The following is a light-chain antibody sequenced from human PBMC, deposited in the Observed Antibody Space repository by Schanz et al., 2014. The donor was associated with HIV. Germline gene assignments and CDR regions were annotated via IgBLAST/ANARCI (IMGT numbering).Light chain of an antibody. CDR3: QQYYSTPLA. J-gene: IGKJ4*01. CDR2: WAS. V-gene: IGKV4-1*01. CDR1: QTVLYSSNDKNY. Sequence: DIVMTQSPDSLAVSLGERATINCKSSQTVLYSSNDKNYLAWYQQKPRQPPNLLIYWASTRESGVPDRFSGSGSGTNFTLTISGLQAEDVAVYYCQQYYSTPLAFGGGTKVEIK.